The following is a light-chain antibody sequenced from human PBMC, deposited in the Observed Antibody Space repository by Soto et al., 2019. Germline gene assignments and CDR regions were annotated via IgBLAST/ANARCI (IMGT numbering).Light chain of an antibody. Sequence: ALTQPASVSGSPGQSITISCTGTSSDVGAYNFVSWYQQHPGKAPKLMIYEVSNRPSGVSNRFSGSKSGNTASLTISGLQAEDEADYYCSSYTGSSTLYVFGTGTKLTVL. J-gene: IGLJ1*01. CDR1: SSDVGAYNF. CDR3: SSYTGSSTLYV. CDR2: EVS. V-gene: IGLV2-14*01.